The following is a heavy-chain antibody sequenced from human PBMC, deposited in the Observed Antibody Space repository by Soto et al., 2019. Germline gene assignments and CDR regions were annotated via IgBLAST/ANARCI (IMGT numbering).Heavy chain of an antibody. CDR1: GCSISSYY. D-gene: IGHD1-26*01. CDR3: AIRYGGNLDY. CDR2: IYYSGGT. J-gene: IGHJ4*02. Sequence: QVQLQESGPGLVKPSETLSLTCTVSGCSISSYYWSWIRQPPGKGLEWIGYIYYSGGTNYNPSLKSRVTISVDSSKNNFSLNQSSVNSADTAMYDCAIRYGGNLDYWGQGTPVTVSS. V-gene: IGHV4-59*08.